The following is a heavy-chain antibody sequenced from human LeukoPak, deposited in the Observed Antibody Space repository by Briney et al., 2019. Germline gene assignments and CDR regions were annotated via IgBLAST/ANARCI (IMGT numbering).Heavy chain of an antibody. J-gene: IGHJ5*02. V-gene: IGHV4-30-2*01. CDR2: IYHSGST. Sequence: SQTLSLTCAVSGGSISSGGYSWSWIRQPPGKGLEWIGYIYHSGSTYYNPSLKSRVTISVDRSKNQFSLKLSSVTAADTAVYYCARDLPGGWFDPWGQGTLVTVSS. CDR1: GGSISSGGYS. CDR3: ARDLPGGWFDP.